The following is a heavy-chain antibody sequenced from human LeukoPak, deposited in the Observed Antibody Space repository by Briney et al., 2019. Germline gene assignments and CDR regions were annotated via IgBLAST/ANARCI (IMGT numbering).Heavy chain of an antibody. CDR1: GGTFSSYA. V-gene: IGHV1-69*13. D-gene: IGHD6-19*01. CDR2: IIPIFGTA. J-gene: IGHJ4*02. CDR3: ARSQLAVAGNLDY. Sequence: ASVKVSCKASGGTFSSYAISWVRQAPGQGLEWMGGIIPIFGTANYAQKFQGRVTITADESTSTAYMGLSSLRSEDTAVYYCARSQLAVAGNLDYWGQGTLVTVSS.